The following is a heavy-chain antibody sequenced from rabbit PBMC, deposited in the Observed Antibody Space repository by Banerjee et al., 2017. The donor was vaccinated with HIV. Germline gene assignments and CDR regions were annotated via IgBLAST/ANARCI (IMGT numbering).Heavy chain of an antibody. D-gene: IGHD6-1*01. J-gene: IGHJ4*01. CDR1: GFSLSSNA. CDR3: ARDGVADYGYTFNL. CDR2: IYGSNLGST. Sequence: QSLEESGGDLVKPGASLTLTCTVSGFSLSSNAMCWVRQAPGKGLEWIACIYGSNLGSTAYASWAKGRFTISKTSSTTVTLQMTSLTAADTATYFCARDGVADYGYTFNLWGPGTLVTVS. V-gene: IGHV1S40*01.